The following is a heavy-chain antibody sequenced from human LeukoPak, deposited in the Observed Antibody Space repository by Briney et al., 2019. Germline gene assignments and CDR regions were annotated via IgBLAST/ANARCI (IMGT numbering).Heavy chain of an antibody. CDR1: GGSIRSGSYY. V-gene: IGHV4-61*02. CDR2: IYTSGST. CDR3: ARDLWGSGIDN. D-gene: IGHD3-10*01. Sequence: SETLSLTCTVSGGSIRSGSYYWSWIRQPAGKGLEWIGRIYTSGSTNYNPSLKSRATISVDTSKNQFSLKLSSVTAADTAVYYCARDLWGSGIDNWGQGTLVTVSS. J-gene: IGHJ4*02.